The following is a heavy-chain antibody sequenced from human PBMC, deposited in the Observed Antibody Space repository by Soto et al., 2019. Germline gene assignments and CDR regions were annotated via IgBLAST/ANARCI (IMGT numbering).Heavy chain of an antibody. V-gene: IGHV4-4*07. CDR1: GGSITTYY. Sequence: QVQLQESGPGLVKPSETLSLIGTVSGGSITTYYWSWIRQPAGKGLEWIGRIFVSGSTNYIPSLKSRVTTSMDTSKSQFSLKLTSVTAADTAVYYCARERTYQVSGDHALDIWGQGTMVIVSS. D-gene: IGHD2-21*01. J-gene: IGHJ3*02. CDR2: IFVSGST. CDR3: ARERTYQVSGDHALDI.